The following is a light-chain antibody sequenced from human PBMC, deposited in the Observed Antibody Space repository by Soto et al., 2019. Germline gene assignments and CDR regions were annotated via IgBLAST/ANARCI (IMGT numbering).Light chain of an antibody. J-gene: IGLJ1*01. V-gene: IGLV2-14*01. CDR2: EVF. CDR3: TSYTTSNTRYV. Sequence: QSVLTQPASVSGSPGQSITIPSTGTNSDVGAYTYVPWYQHHPAKAPKLMIYEVFTRSLGVSSGFSGSKSGCTASLTISGLQAEDEADYYCTSYTTSNTRYVFGTGTNVTVL. CDR1: NSDVGAYTY.